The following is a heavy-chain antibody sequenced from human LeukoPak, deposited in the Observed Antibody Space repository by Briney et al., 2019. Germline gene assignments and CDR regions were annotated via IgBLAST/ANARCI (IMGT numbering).Heavy chain of an antibody. CDR3: ATVGLRGNWFDP. Sequence: ASVKVSCKASGGTFSSYAISWVRQAPGQGLEWMGWISAYNGNTNYAQKLQGRVTMTTDTSTSTAYMELRSLRSDDTAVYYCATVGLRGNWFDPWGQGTLVTVSS. J-gene: IGHJ5*02. D-gene: IGHD5-12*01. V-gene: IGHV1-18*01. CDR2: ISAYNGNT. CDR1: GGTFSSYA.